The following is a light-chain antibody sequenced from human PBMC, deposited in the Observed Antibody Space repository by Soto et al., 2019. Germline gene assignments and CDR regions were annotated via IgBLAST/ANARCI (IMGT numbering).Light chain of an antibody. V-gene: IGKV1-12*01. J-gene: IGKJ4*01. CDR1: PGISSW. CDR2: KAS. Sequence: DIQMTKSPSFVSASVGDRVTITCRASPGISSWLSWYQQKPGTAPTLLVYKASTLQDGVPSRFSGSGSGTDFTHTINSLQSEDFGTYYCHQASSFPLTVGGGTKVEIK. CDR3: HQASSFPLT.